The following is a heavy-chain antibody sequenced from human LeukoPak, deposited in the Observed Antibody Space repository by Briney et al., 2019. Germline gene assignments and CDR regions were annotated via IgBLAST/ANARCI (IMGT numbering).Heavy chain of an antibody. CDR1: GFTFSDYY. D-gene: IGHD3-9*01. J-gene: IGHJ3*02. Sequence: PGGSLRLSCAASGFTFSDYYMTWIRQAPGKGLEWVSYISSSSSSIYYADSVKGRFTISRDNAKNSLYLQMNSLRAEDTAVYYCARDYHDSNSGASDIWGPGTMVTVSS. CDR2: ISSSSSSI. V-gene: IGHV3-11*01. CDR3: ARDYHDSNSGASDI.